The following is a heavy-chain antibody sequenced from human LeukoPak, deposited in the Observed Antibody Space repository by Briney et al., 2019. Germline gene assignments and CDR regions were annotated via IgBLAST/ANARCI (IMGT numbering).Heavy chain of an antibody. CDR3: ARTYLVLVPAASDY. Sequence: EASVKVSCKASGYTFTGYYMHWVRQAPGQGLEWMGWINPNSGGTNYAQKFQGRVTMTRDTSISTAYMELRSLRSDDTAIYYCARTYLVLVPAASDYWGPGTLVTVSS. D-gene: IGHD2-2*01. J-gene: IGHJ4*02. CDR2: INPNSGGT. V-gene: IGHV1-2*02. CDR1: GYTFTGYY.